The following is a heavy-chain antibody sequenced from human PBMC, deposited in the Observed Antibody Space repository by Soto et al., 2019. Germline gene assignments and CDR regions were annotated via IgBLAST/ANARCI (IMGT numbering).Heavy chain of an antibody. V-gene: IGHV1-24*01. CDR2: FDPGDGET. Sequence: ASVKVSCKVSGYTLTELSMHWVRQAPGKGLEWMGGFDPGDGETIYAQKFQGRVTMTEDTSTDTAYMELSSLRSEDTAVYYCATGLTVVPAALDYWGQGTLVTVSS. CDR1: GYTLTELS. J-gene: IGHJ4*02. CDR3: ATGLTVVPAALDY. D-gene: IGHD2-2*01.